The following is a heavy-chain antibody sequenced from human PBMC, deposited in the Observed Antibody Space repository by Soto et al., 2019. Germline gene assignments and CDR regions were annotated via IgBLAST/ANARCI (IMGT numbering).Heavy chain of an antibody. J-gene: IGHJ3*01. CDR3: AKDTVGGYSFWSGYYSDGLDV. CDR1: GFTFDSYA. CDR2: ISGSADGT. Sequence: EVKLLESGGGLAQPGGSLRLSCVGSGFTFDSYAISWVRQAPGERLQWIAAISGSADGTDYAHSVRGRFTISRDNAKKTVHLQMDSLRVEDTAVYFCAKDTVGGYSFWSGYYSDGLDVWGQETLVSVS. V-gene: IGHV3-23*01. D-gene: IGHD3-3*01.